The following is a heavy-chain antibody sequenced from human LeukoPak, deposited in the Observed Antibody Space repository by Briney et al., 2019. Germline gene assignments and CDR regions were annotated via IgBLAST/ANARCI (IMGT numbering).Heavy chain of an antibody. J-gene: IGHJ4*02. Sequence: GGSLRLSCAASGFTFSNAWMSWVRQAPGKGLEWVGRIKSKTDGGTTDYAAPVKGRFTISRDDSTNTLYLQMNSLKTEDTAVYYCTTGGYYDSSGYYKGADYWGQGTLVTVSS. CDR1: GFTFSNAW. CDR2: IKSKTDGGTT. D-gene: IGHD3-22*01. V-gene: IGHV3-15*01. CDR3: TTGGYYDSSGYYKGADY.